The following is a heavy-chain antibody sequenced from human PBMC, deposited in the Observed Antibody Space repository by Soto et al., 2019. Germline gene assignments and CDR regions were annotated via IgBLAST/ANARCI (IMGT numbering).Heavy chain of an antibody. D-gene: IGHD3-10*01. CDR1: GDSISSGY. J-gene: IGHJ5*02. CDR3: VKVRRLINPRRSPAWFDT. CDR2: IWYRGTT. Sequence: PSQTLSLTCNVSGDSISSGYWSWIRQPPGKTLEWIGYIWYRGTTEYNPSLKSRVTISIDTTANQFSLDLTSVSAADTAVYYCVKVRRLINPRRSPAWFDTWGQGALVTVSS. V-gene: IGHV4-59*01.